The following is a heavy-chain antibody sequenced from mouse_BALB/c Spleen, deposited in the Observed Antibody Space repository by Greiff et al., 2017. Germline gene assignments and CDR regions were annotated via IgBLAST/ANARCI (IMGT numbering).Heavy chain of an antibody. CDR3: ARPRYYAMDY. J-gene: IGHJ4*01. CDR1: GFTFTDYY. Sequence: EVMLVESGGGLVQPGGSLRLSCATSGFTFTDYYMSWVRQPPGKALEWLGFIRNKANGYTTEYSASVKGRFTISRDNSQSILYLQMNTLRAEDSATYYCARPRYYAMDYWGQGTSVTVSS. CDR2: IRNKANGYTT. V-gene: IGHV7-3*02.